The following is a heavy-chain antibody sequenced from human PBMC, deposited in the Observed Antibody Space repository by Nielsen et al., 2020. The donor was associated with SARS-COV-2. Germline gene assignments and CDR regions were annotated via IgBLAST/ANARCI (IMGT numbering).Heavy chain of an antibody. CDR2: ISYDGNNK. V-gene: IGHV3-30*03. D-gene: IGHD2-2*01. CDR1: GFTFSRYS. CDR3: ASSDDIIVVPPLDS. J-gene: IGHJ4*02. Sequence: GESLKISCAASGFTFSRYSMNWVRQAPGKGLEWVAVISYDGNNKYYTDSVKGRFTISRDNSKKTLYLQMNSLRTEDTAVYYCASSDDIIVVPPLDSWGQGTLVTVSS.